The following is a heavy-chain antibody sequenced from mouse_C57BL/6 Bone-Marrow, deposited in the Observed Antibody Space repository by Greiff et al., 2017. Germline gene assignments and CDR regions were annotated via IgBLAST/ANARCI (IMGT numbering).Heavy chain of an antibody. CDR2: IDPENGDT. CDR1: GFNIKDDY. J-gene: IGHJ3*01. CDR3: TYYYGSSGFAY. Sequence: VQLQQPGAELVRPGASVKLSCTASGFNIKDDYMHWVKQRPEQGLEWIGWIDPENGDTEYASKFQGKATITADTSSNTAYLQLSSLTSEDTAVYYCTYYYGSSGFAYWGQGTLVTVSA. D-gene: IGHD1-1*01. V-gene: IGHV14-4*01.